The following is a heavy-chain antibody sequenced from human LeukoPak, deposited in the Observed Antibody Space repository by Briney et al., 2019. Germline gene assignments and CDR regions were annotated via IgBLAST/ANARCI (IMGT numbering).Heavy chain of an antibody. CDR2: MNPSSGNT. D-gene: IGHD3-9*01. J-gene: IGHJ5*02. V-gene: IGHV1-8*01. CDR3: VRAAQEGRDSLTGVQTGNWFDP. Sequence: ASVKVSCKTSGYNFTSYDINWVRRAPGQGPEWMGWMNPSSGNTGYAQNFQGRLDLTRNIALTTAYMELSSLTSEDTATYYCVRAAQEGRDSLTGVQTGNWFDPWGQGTLVTVSS. CDR1: GYNFTSYD.